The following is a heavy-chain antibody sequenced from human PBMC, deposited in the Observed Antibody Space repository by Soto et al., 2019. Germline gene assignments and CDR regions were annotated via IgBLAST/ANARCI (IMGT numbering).Heavy chain of an antibody. CDR1: GFRFDDYA. D-gene: IGHD6-13*01. Sequence: EVRLEASGGRLVQAGTSLRLSCRASGFRFDDYAMHWVRQDPGKGLEWVAGIIWNSEAIDYAESVRGRFTISRDNAENSVFLQMDSLSPEDTALYYCTRDDQGIATSGTPILGSWGQGTPVTVSS. CDR3: TRDDQGIATSGTPILGS. J-gene: IGHJ4*02. V-gene: IGHV3-9*01. CDR2: IIWNSEAI.